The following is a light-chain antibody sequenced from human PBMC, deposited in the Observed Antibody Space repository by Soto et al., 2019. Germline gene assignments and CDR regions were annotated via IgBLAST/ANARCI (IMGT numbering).Light chain of an antibody. J-gene: IGLJ1*01. V-gene: IGLV2-14*01. Sequence: QSALTQPASVSGSPGQSITISCTGSSSDVGGYNYVSWYQQHPGKAPKLMIYDVSNRPSGFSDRFSGSKSGNTASLTISGLQAEDEAYYYCSSYTSSSTPYVFGTGTKLKVL. CDR2: DVS. CDR3: SSYTSSSTPYV. CDR1: SSDVGGYNY.